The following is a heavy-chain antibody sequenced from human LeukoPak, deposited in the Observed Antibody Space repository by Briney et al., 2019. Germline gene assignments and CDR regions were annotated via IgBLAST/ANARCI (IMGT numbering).Heavy chain of an antibody. CDR1: GYTFTGYY. D-gene: IGHD3-22*01. J-gene: IGHJ4*02. CDR2: INPNSGGT. CDR3: ARGRSYYDSSGSFDY. Sequence: ASVKVSCKASGYTFTGYYIHWVRQAPGQGLEWMGWINPNSGGTNYAQRFQGRVTMTRDTSISTAYMELSRLRSDDTAVYYCARGRSYYDSSGSFDYWGQGTLVTVSS. V-gene: IGHV1-2*02.